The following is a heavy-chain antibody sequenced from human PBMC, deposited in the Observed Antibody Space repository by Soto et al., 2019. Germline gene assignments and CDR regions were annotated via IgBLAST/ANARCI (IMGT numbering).Heavy chain of an antibody. D-gene: IGHD2-15*01. CDR1: EFTFSSYA. CDR2: ISGSGENT. Sequence: EVQLLESGGGLVQPGGSLRLSCAASEFTFSSYAMGWVRQAPGKGLEWVAAISGSGENTYHPDSVKGRFTISRDNSKNTLVLQMNSLRAEDTAVYYCAKDLGLGGGSCYGDWGQGTLVTVSS. CDR3: AKDLGLGGGSCYGD. J-gene: IGHJ4*02. V-gene: IGHV3-23*01.